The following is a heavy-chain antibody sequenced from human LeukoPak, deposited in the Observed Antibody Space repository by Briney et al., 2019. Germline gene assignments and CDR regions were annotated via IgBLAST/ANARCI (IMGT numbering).Heavy chain of an antibody. CDR1: GFPFSRYW. Sequence: GGSLRLSCAASGFPFSRYWMHWVRQAPGKGLVWVSRINSDGTNTGYADSVKGRFTISRDNAKNTLYLQMNSLRAEDTAVYYCATLKDTVVAGVDYYYMDVWGKGTTVTVSS. V-gene: IGHV3-74*01. CDR2: INSDGTNT. CDR3: ATLKDTVVAGVDYYYMDV. D-gene: IGHD2-2*01. J-gene: IGHJ6*03.